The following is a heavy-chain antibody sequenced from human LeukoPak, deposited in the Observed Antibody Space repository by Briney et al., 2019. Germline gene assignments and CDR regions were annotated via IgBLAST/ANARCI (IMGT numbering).Heavy chain of an antibody. CDR2: IYPGDSDT. D-gene: IGHD5-18*01. V-gene: IGHV5-51*01. CDR1: GYSFTSYW. CDR3: ARDEDTAMALDHKYYYYGMDV. J-gene: IGHJ6*02. Sequence: GESLKISCKGSGYSFTSYWIGWVRQMPGKGLEWMGIIYPGDSDTRYSPSFQGQVTISADKSISTAYLQWSSLKASDTAMYYCARDEDTAMALDHKYYYYGMDVWGQGTTVTVSS.